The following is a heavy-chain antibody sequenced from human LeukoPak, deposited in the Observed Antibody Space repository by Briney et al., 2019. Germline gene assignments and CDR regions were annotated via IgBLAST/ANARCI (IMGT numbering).Heavy chain of an antibody. V-gene: IGHV5-51*01. CDR1: RYSFTSYW. D-gene: IGHD6-13*01. CDR2: IYPGDSNT. CDR3: ARLWRQQLVRNAFDI. Sequence: GESLKISCKGSRYSFTSYWIGWVRQMPGKGLEWMGIIYPGDSNTRYSPSFQGQVTISADKSISTAYLQWSSLKASDTAMYYCARLWRQQLVRNAFDIWGQGTMVTVSS. J-gene: IGHJ3*02.